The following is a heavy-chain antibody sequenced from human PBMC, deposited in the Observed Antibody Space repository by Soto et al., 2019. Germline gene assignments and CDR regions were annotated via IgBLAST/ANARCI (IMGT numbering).Heavy chain of an antibody. Sequence: GASVKVSCKASGYTFTSYAMHWVRQAPGQRLEWMGWINAGNGNTKYPQKFQGRVTITRDTSASTAYMELSSLRSEDTAVYYCARAAARPLYYFDYWGQGTLVTVSS. D-gene: IGHD6-6*01. CDR3: ARAAARPLYYFDY. V-gene: IGHV1-3*01. CDR2: INAGNGNT. CDR1: GYTFTSYA. J-gene: IGHJ4*02.